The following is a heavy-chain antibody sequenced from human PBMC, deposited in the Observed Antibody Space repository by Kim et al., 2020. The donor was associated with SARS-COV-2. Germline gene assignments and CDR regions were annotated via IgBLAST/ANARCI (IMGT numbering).Heavy chain of an antibody. CDR3: ARGLVRGFGELFVYYYGMDV. CDR2: MNPNSGNT. Sequence: ASVKVSCKASGYTFTSYDINWVRQATGQGLEWMGWMNPNSGNTGYAQKFQGRVTMTRNTSISTAYMELSSLRSEDTAVYYCARGLVRGFGELFVYYYGMDVWGQGTTVTVSS. J-gene: IGHJ6*02. V-gene: IGHV1-8*01. CDR1: GYTFTSYD. D-gene: IGHD3-10*01.